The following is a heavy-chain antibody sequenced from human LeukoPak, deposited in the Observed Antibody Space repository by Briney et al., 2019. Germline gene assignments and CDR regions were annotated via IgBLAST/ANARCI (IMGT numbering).Heavy chain of an antibody. Sequence: PGGSLRLSYAASGFTFSSNWMHWVRQAPGKGLVWVSRINEDGSTTKYADSVKGRSTIFRDNAKNTLYLQMNSLRAEDTAVYYCVRDLGGRSGHWGQGTLVNVSS. J-gene: IGHJ4*02. CDR3: VRDLGGRSGH. V-gene: IGHV3-74*01. D-gene: IGHD1-26*01. CDR1: GFTFSSNW. CDR2: INEDGSTT.